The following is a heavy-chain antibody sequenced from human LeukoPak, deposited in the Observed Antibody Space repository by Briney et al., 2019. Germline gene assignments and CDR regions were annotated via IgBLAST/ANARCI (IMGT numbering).Heavy chain of an antibody. CDR3: AKDKVGGWLVHGAQIDY. Sequence: GGSLRLSCAASGFTFSSYAFHWVRQAPGKGLEWVAVISYDGGSKYTVDSVKGRFTISRDNSKNTLYLQMNSLRAEDTAVYYCAKDKVGGWLVHGAQIDYWGQGTLVTVSS. V-gene: IGHV3-30-3*01. J-gene: IGHJ4*02. D-gene: IGHD6-19*01. CDR2: ISYDGGSK. CDR1: GFTFSSYA.